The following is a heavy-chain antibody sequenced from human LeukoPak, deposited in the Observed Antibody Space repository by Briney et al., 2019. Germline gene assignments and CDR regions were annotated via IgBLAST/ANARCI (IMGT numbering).Heavy chain of an antibody. D-gene: IGHD2-2*01. V-gene: IGHV4-59*01. J-gene: IGHJ4*02. CDR3: ARESQLLFDY. CDR2: IYYSGST. Sequence: PSETLPLTCTVSGGSISSYYWSWIRQPPGKGLEWIGYIYYSGSTNYNPSLKSRVTISVDTSKNQFSLKLSSVTAADTAVYYCARESQLLFDYWGQGTLVTVSS. CDR1: GGSISSYY.